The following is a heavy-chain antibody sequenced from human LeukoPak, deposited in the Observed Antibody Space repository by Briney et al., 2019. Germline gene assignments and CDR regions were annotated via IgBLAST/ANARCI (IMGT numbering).Heavy chain of an antibody. CDR2: IYYSGST. J-gene: IGHJ6*02. Sequence: SETLSLTCTVSGGSISSSSYYWGWIRQPPGKGLEWIGSIYYSGSTYYNPSLKSRVTISVDTSKNQFSLKLSSVTAADTAVYYCARDSAITMMGYYYYGMDVWGQGTTVTVPS. CDR1: GGSISSSSYY. CDR3: ARDSAITMMGYYYYGMDV. D-gene: IGHD3-22*01. V-gene: IGHV4-39*07.